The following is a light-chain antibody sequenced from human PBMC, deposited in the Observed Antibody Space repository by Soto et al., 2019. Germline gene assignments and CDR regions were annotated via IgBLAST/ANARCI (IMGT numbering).Light chain of an antibody. CDR2: GAS. J-gene: IGKJ1*01. V-gene: IGKV3-20*01. CDR1: PSASSHF. CDR3: HQYGSSPAT. Sequence: EIVLTQSPSTLCFCPGERATLSCSASPSASSHFLAWYQQKPGQAPRLPIYGASSRATGITDRFSGSGSGTDFTLTISRLEPEDFAVYYCHQYGSSPATFGQGTKVDIK.